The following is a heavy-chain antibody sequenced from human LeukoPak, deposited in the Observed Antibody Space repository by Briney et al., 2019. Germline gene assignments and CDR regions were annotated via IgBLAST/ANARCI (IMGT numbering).Heavy chain of an antibody. CDR2: IYYSGST. CDR1: GGSISSSSYY. J-gene: IGHJ4*02. V-gene: IGHV4-61*05. CDR3: ARDPSYRDYYGSGSYPFDY. Sequence: SETLSLTCTVSGGSISSSSYYWGWIRQPPGKGLEWIGYIYYSGSTNYNPSLKSRVTISVDTSKNQFSLKLSSVTAADTAVYYCARDPSYRDYYGSGSYPFDYWGQGTLVTVSS. D-gene: IGHD3-10*01.